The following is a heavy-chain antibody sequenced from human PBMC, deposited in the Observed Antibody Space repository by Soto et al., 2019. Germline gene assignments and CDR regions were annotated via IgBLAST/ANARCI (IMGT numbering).Heavy chain of an antibody. CDR3: ATLRGFCISASCYNGVDV. D-gene: IGHD2-2*02. Sequence: QVQLVESGGGVVQPGRSLRLSCAASGFSFSSFGMHWVRQAPGKGLEWVALIWYDGSDKYYADPVKGRFTISRDNSKSTLYLQMNRLRAEDTAVYYCATLRGFCISASCYNGVDVWGQGTTVTVSS. CDR2: IWYDGSDK. V-gene: IGHV3-33*01. CDR1: GFSFSSFG. J-gene: IGHJ6*02.